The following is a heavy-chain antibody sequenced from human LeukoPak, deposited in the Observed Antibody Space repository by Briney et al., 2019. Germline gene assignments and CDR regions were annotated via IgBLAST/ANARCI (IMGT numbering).Heavy chain of an antibody. Sequence: PGGSLRLSCAASGFTFSSYAMSWVRQAPGKGLEWVSAISGSGGSTYYEDSVKGRFTISRDNSKKTLYLQMNSLRAEDTAVYYCAKDAYDSSGYYYSHPDYWGQGTLVTVSS. V-gene: IGHV3-23*01. D-gene: IGHD3-22*01. CDR1: GFTFSSYA. CDR2: ISGSGGST. CDR3: AKDAYDSSGYYYSHPDY. J-gene: IGHJ4*02.